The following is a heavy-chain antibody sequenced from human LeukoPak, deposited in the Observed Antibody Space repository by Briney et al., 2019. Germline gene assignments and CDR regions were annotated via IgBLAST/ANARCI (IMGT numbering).Heavy chain of an antibody. CDR1: GFTFDDYA. J-gene: IGHJ3*01. V-gene: IGHV4-38-2*02. CDR3: ARDNSEAFDL. Sequence: GSLRLSCAASGFTFDDYAMHWVRQPPGKGLEGSGGIYPSGSTYYNPSLKSRVTISVDTSKNQFSLKLSSVTAADTAVYYCARDNSEAFDLWGQGTMVTVSS. CDR2: IYPSGST.